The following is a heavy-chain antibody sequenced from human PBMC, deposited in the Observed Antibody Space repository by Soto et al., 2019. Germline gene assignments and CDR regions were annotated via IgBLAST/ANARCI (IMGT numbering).Heavy chain of an antibody. CDR1: SDSISSYY. CDR2: TDYSGNT. CDR3: GRAVGEPLYYLDY. D-gene: IGHD6-19*01. J-gene: IGHJ4*02. V-gene: IGHV4-59*08. Sequence: QVQLQESGPGLVRPSETLSLTCTVSSDSISSYYWIWIRQSPGKGLEWIGYTDYSGNTNYNPSLKSRVHISRSTSKNQFSLRLSPVTAAETAVYYCGRAVGEPLYYLDYWGQGTLVTVSS.